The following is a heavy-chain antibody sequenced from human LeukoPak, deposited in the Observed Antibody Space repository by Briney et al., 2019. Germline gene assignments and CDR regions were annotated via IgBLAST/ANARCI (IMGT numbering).Heavy chain of an antibody. J-gene: IGHJ4*02. CDR1: GGSISSYY. CDR3: ARLGQNYGDSEYYFDY. CDR2: IYYNGST. Sequence: SETLSLTCTVPGGSISSYYWSWIRQPPGKGLEWIGYIYYNGSTNYNPSLKSRVTISVDTSKNQFSLKLSSVTAADTAVYYCARLGQNYGDSEYYFDYWGQGTLVTVSS. D-gene: IGHD4-17*01. V-gene: IGHV4-59*08.